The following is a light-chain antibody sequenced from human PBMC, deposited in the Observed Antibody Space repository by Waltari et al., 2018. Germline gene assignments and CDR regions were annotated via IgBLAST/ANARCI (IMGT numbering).Light chain of an antibody. CDR2: DLT. CDR1: NSDIGSYSY. J-gene: IGLJ2*01. CDR3: SSYTGRGTVI. Sequence: QSVLTQPVSVSGSPGQPITISCTGTNSDIGSYSYVSWYQQYPGKAPKLIIYDLTERPSGVSTRFSGSKSGNTASLTISGLQADDEADYFCSSYTGRGTVIFGRGTMVTVL. V-gene: IGLV2-14*01.